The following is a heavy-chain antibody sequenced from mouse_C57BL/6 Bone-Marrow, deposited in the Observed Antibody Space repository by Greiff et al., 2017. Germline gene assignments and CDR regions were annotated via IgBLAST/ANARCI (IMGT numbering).Heavy chain of an antibody. D-gene: IGHD1-1*01. CDR2: IFPGSGST. Sequence: QVQLQQSGPELVRPGASVKISCKAPGYTFTSRWMQWVRQRPGQGLEWIGEIFPGSGSTYYNEKFKGKATLTVDTSSSTAYMQLSSLTSEDSAVYFCARKGITTDYWGQGTTLTVTS. CDR1: GYTFTSRW. CDR3: ARKGITTDY. V-gene: IGHV1-56*01. J-gene: IGHJ2*01.